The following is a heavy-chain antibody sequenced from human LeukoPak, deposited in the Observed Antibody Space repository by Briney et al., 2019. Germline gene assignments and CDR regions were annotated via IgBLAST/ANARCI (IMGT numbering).Heavy chain of an antibody. D-gene: IGHD5-18*01. J-gene: IGHJ4*02. CDR2: IYPGDSDT. CDR1: GYSFTSYW. CDR3: ARRADTTMVGSFFFDY. Sequence: GESLKISCKGSGYSFTSYWIGWVRQMPGKGLEWMGIIYPGDSDTIYSPSFRGQVTISADKSISTAYLQWSSLKASDTAMFYCARRADTTMVGSFFFDYWGQGTLVTVSS. V-gene: IGHV5-51*01.